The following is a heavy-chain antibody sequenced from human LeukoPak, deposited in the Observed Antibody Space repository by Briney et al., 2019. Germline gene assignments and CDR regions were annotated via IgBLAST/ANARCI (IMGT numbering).Heavy chain of an antibody. CDR2: IYPGDSDT. D-gene: IGHD6-19*01. CDR1: GYSFTSYW. J-gene: IGHJ6*03. CDR3: ARRASGWPSPYYYYYYYMDV. Sequence: GESLKISCKGSGYSFTSYWIGWVRQMPGKGLEWMGIIYPGDSDTRYSPSFQGQVTISADKSISTAYLQWSSLKASDTAMYYCARRASGWPSPYYYYYYYMDVWGKGTTVTVSS. V-gene: IGHV5-51*01.